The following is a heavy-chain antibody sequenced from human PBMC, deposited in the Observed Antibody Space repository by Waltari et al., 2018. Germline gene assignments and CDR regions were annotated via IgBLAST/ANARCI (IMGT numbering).Heavy chain of an antibody. V-gene: IGHV3-23*01. CDR2: SSGSGGGT. CDR3: ARAYNWNDFFDF. D-gene: IGHD1-1*01. CDR1: GLTFINYG. Sequence: EVQLLESGGGLVQPGGSLRLSCAASGLTFINYGMSWVRQAPGKGRGGGSGSSGSGGGTYYADSVKGRFTISRDNSKNTLYLQMNSLRADDSAFYYCARAYNWNDFFDFWGLGTLVTVSS. J-gene: IGHJ4*02.